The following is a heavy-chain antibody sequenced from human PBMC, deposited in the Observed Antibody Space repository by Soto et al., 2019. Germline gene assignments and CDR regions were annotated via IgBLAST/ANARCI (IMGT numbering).Heavy chain of an antibody. CDR3: AKGDSGGFPRYFDY. CDR1: GFTFSDYA. Sequence: SLRLSCAASGFTFSDYAISWVRQAPGKGLEWVSAIGGGGGYTYNADSVKGRFTISRDNSKNTVSLQLNSLKVEDTAVYFCAKGDSGGFPRYFDYRGQGTLVTVPQ. J-gene: IGHJ4*02. V-gene: IGHV3-23*01. CDR2: IGGGGGYT. D-gene: IGHD3-22*01.